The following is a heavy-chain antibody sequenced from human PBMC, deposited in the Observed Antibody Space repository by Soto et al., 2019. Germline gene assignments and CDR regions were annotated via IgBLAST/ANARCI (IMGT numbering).Heavy chain of an antibody. D-gene: IGHD5-12*01. Sequence: PSETLSLTCTVSGGSITSSNDYWGWIRQPPGKGLEWIGSIYYSGSTYYNPSLKSRVTISVDTSKSQFPLKLSSVTAADTAVYFCATERLEPGNWFDPWGQGTLVTVSS. CDR2: IYYSGST. J-gene: IGHJ5*02. CDR3: ATERLEPGNWFDP. V-gene: IGHV4-39*01. CDR1: GGSITSSNDY.